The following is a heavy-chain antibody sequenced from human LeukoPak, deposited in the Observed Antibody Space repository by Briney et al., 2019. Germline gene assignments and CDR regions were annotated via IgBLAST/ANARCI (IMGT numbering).Heavy chain of an antibody. D-gene: IGHD5-18*01. Sequence: GGSLRLSCAASGFTFSSYSMNWVRRAPGKGLEWVSYISSSSSTIYYADSVKGRFTISRDNAKNSLYLQMNSLRAEDTAVYYCARGGIPRTFDYWGQGTLVTVSS. J-gene: IGHJ4*02. CDR1: GFTFSSYS. CDR3: ARGGIPRTFDY. V-gene: IGHV3-48*04. CDR2: ISSSSSTI.